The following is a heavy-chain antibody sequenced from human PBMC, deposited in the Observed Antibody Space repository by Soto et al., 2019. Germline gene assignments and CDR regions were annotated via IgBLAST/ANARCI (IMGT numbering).Heavy chain of an antibody. CDR3: ARQGFGPLHGLVDV. Sequence: QVQLQESGPGLVKPSETLSLTCTISGGPMSNYYCSWFRQPPGQGLEWIGYKAYSGYTSYNPSLKNRITIQLEKSKNEVSMNLSSVTAADTARYYCARQGFGPLHGLVDVWGQGTMVTVS. CDR2: KAYSGYT. V-gene: IGHV4-59*08. D-gene: IGHD3-10*01. CDR1: GGPMSNYY. J-gene: IGHJ6*02.